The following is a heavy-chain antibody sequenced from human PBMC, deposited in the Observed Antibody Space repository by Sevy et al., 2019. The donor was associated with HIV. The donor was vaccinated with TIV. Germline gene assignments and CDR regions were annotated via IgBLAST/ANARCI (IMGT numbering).Heavy chain of an antibody. CDR2: ISGSGTT. D-gene: IGHD3-22*01. CDR3: TKYQPHYYDSFSDAFDM. Sequence: GGSLRLSCAASGFTFGSYAMTWVRQAPGKGLEWVSGISGSGTTYYADSVKGRFTISRDNSKSTLFLQLNSLRADDTAVYYCTKYQPHYYDSFSDAFDMWGQGTMVTVSS. CDR1: GFTFGSYA. V-gene: IGHV3-23*01. J-gene: IGHJ3*02.